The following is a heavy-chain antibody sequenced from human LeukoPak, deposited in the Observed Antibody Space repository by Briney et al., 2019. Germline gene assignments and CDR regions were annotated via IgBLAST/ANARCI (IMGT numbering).Heavy chain of an antibody. V-gene: IGHV1-8*01. J-gene: IGHJ6*02. Sequence: ASVKVSCKASGYTLTSYDINWVRQATGQGLEWVGWMNPNSGNTGYAQKFQGRVTMTRNTSISTAYMELSSLRSEDTAVYYCARARSWGNYYYGMDVWGQGTTVTVSS. D-gene: IGHD7-27*01. CDR1: GYTLTSYD. CDR2: MNPNSGNT. CDR3: ARARSWGNYYYGMDV.